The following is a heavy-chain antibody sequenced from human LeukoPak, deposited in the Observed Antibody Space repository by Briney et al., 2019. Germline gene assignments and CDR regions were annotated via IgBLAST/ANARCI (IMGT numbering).Heavy chain of an antibody. CDR1: GYTFTSYG. Sequence: GASVKVSCKASGYTFTSYGISWLRQAPGQGLEWMGWISAYNGNTNYAQKLQGRVTMTTDTSTSTAYMELRSLRSDDTAVYYCARARALSSYGEVDYWGQGTLVTVSS. V-gene: IGHV1-18*01. D-gene: IGHD4-17*01. CDR3: ARARALSSYGEVDY. J-gene: IGHJ4*02. CDR2: ISAYNGNT.